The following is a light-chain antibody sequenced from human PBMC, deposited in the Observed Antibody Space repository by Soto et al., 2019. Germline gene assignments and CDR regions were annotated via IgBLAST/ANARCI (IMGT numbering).Light chain of an antibody. CDR3: LLSYGDARV. V-gene: IGLV7-46*01. CDR1: TGDVTSGHW. Sequence: QAVVTQEPSLTVSPGETVTLTCGASTGDVTSGHWPYWFQQKPGQAPRTLTYNTDKKHSWTPARFSGSLLGGKAALTLSGAQPEDEADYYCLLSYGDARVFGGGTKLTVL. CDR2: NTD. J-gene: IGLJ3*02.